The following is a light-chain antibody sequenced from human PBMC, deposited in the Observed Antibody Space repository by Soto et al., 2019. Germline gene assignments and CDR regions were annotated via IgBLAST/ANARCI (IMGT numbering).Light chain of an antibody. V-gene: IGKV3-20*01. CDR3: QQYATSPQT. J-gene: IGKJ1*01. CDR2: EAS. Sequence: LSFSPGEGATLSCTASQSISGRYLAWYQQRPGQAPRLLIYEASSRATGIPDRFSGSGSGTDFTLTISRLEPEDFAVYYCQQYATSPQTFCQLAKVDIK. CDR1: QSISGRY.